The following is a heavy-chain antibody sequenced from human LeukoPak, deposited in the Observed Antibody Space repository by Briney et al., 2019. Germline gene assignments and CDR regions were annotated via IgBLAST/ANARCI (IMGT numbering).Heavy chain of an antibody. CDR1: GYTFTSYG. CDR2: ISAYNGNT. D-gene: IGHD1-26*01. J-gene: IGHJ3*02. CDR3: ARDTRIRQVGADAFDI. Sequence: ASVNVSCKASGYTFTSYGISWVRQAPGQGLEWMGWISAYNGNTNYAQKLQGRVTMTTDTSTSTAYMELRSLRSDDTAVYYCARDTRIRQVGADAFDIWGQGTMDTVSS. V-gene: IGHV1-18*01.